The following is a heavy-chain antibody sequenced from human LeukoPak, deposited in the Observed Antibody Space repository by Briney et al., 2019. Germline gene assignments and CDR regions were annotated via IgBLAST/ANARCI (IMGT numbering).Heavy chain of an antibody. CDR1: GYTFTSYY. CDR2: ITPSGGI. Sequence: GASVKVSCKASGYTFTSYYMHWVRQAPGQGLEWMGMITPSGGISYAQKFQVRVTMTRDMSTNTVYMELSSLTSEDTAVYYCARDNYGGNWGSAFDIWGQGTMVTVSS. J-gene: IGHJ3*02. V-gene: IGHV1-46*01. D-gene: IGHD4-23*01. CDR3: ARDNYGGNWGSAFDI.